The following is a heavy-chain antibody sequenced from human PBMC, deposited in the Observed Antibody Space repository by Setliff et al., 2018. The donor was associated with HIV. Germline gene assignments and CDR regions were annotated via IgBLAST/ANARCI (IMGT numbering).Heavy chain of an antibody. V-gene: IGHV1-3*01. D-gene: IGHD6-6*01. Sequence: ASVKVSCKASGYSFTTYAIHWVRQAPGQRLEWVGWINAGNGKTKYSQKFQSRVTITRDTSASTAYMELSSLRSEDTAVYYCVRVTSSSTGYNYYYGMDVWGQGTKVTVSS. J-gene: IGHJ6*02. CDR2: INAGNGKT. CDR3: VRVTSSSTGYNYYYGMDV. CDR1: GYSFTTYA.